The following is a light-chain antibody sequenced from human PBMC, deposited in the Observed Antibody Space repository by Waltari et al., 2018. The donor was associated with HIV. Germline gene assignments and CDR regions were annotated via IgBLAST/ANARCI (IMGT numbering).Light chain of an antibody. CDR3: MQVVQTPPT. V-gene: IGKV2-28*01. CDR1: ESLLYTNRYNY. Sequence: DIVMTQSPLSLPVSPGEPASISCVSVESLLYTNRYNYLDWYVQRPGRSPQLLVYLASNRASGVPDRFRGTGSGTNFTLTISRVKTEDVGVYFCMQVVQTPPTFGQGTTLEIK. J-gene: IGKJ2*01. CDR2: LAS.